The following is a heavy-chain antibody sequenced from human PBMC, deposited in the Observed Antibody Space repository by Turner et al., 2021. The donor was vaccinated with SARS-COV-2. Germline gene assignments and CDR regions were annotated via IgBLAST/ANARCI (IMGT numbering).Heavy chain of an antibody. D-gene: IGHD3-10*01. CDR3: THTPGFGSSDF. V-gene: IGHV2-5*01. J-gene: IGHJ4*02. CDR2: VYWNNEK. CDR1: GFSLTTSGVG. Sequence: QITLKESGPPLVNPTQTLTLTCTFSGFSLTTSGVGVVWIRQPPGKALEWLALVYWNNEKRYSPSLKRRVTITKDTSKNQVVLTMTNVDPLDTATYFCTHTPGFGSSDFWGQGTLVTVSP.